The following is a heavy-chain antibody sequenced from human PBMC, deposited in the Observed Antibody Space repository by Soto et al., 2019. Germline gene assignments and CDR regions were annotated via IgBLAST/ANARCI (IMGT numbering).Heavy chain of an antibody. CDR2: IYYSGST. Sequence: SETLSLTCTVSGGSISSYYWSWIRQPPGKGLEWIGYIYYSGSTNYNPSLKSRVTISVDTSKNQFSLKLSSVTAADTAVYYCARVVDTAMVMVFDYWGQGTLVTVSS. CDR1: GGSISSYY. J-gene: IGHJ4*02. V-gene: IGHV4-59*01. D-gene: IGHD5-18*01. CDR3: ARVVDTAMVMVFDY.